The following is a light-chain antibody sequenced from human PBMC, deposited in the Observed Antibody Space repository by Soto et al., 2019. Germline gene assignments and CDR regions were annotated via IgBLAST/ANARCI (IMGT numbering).Light chain of an antibody. CDR2: DVS. V-gene: IGLV2-14*01. CDR1: NSDVGGHNY. J-gene: IGLJ2*01. Sequence: QSALTQPASVSGSPGQSITISCTGTNSDVGGHNYVSWYQQHPGKAPKLMVYDVSNRPSGVSSRFSGSKSGNTASLTISGLQAEDEADYYCSSYTSSTTLVLFGGGTKVTVL. CDR3: SSYTSSTTLVL.